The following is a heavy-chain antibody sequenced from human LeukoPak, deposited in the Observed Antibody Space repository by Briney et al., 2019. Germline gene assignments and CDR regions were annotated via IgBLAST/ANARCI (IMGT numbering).Heavy chain of an antibody. V-gene: IGHV1-46*01. CDR2: INPSGGST. Sequence: ASVKVSCKASGYTFTSYAMNWVRQAPGQGLEWMGIINPSGGSTSYAQKFQGRVTMTRDTSTSTVYMGLSSLRSEDTAVYYCARDAPNIVVVPGPLSYGMDVWGQGTTVTVSS. J-gene: IGHJ6*02. CDR1: GYTFTSYA. CDR3: ARDAPNIVVVPGPLSYGMDV. D-gene: IGHD2-2*01.